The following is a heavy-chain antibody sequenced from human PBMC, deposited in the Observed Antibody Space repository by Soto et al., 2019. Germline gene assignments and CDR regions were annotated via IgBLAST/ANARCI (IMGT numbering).Heavy chain of an antibody. D-gene: IGHD2-2*02. J-gene: IGHJ4*02. V-gene: IGHV3-30*18. CDR3: AKSTDFFCSSANCYRYYFEY. CDR2: ISHDGSDK. CDR1: GFPFGDFC. Sequence: GGSLRLSCAASGFPFGDFCMHWLRQAPGKGLEWVSGISHDGSDKFYADSVKDRFTISRDNSKNTLYLKMSGMRAEDTAVYYCAKSTDFFCSSANCYRYYFEYWSPGTMVTVSS.